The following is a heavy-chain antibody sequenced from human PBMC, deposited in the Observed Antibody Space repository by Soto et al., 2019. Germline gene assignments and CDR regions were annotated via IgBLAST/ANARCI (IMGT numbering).Heavy chain of an antibody. Sequence: QVQLQESGPGLVKPSQTLSLTCTVSGGSISSGDYYWSWIRQPPGKGLEWIGYIYYSGSTYYNPSLKSRVTISVDTSKNQFSLKLSSVTAADTAVYYCARDGLGRSGDHDAFDIWGQGTMVTVSS. D-gene: IGHD3-3*01. CDR3: ARDGLGRSGDHDAFDI. CDR2: IYYSGST. J-gene: IGHJ3*02. CDR1: GGSISSGDYY. V-gene: IGHV4-30-4*01.